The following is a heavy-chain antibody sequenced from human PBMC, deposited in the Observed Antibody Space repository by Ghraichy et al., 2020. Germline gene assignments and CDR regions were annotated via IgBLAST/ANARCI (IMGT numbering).Heavy chain of an antibody. CDR1: GFTFSSYE. CDR3: ARDVDATAFDY. CDR2: ISSSGSTI. J-gene: IGHJ4*02. Sequence: GGSLRLSCAASGFTFSSYEMNWVRQAPGKGLEWVSYISSSGSTIYYADSVKGRFTISRDNAKNSLYLQMNSLRAEDTAVYYCARDVDATAFDYWGQGTLVTVSS. V-gene: IGHV3-48*03. D-gene: IGHD1-26*01.